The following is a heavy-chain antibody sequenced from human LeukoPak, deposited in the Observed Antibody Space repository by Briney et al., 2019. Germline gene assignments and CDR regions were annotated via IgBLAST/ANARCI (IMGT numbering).Heavy chain of an antibody. D-gene: IGHD3-10*01. CDR3: ASKGLLLWFGELLFPY. Sequence: GGSLRLSCAASGFTFSSYAMSWVRQAPGKGLEWVSSISGRGGSTYYADSVKGRFTISRDNSKNTLYLKMNSLRAEDTAVYYCASKGLLLWFGELLFPYWGQGTLVTVSS. CDR2: ISGRGGST. J-gene: IGHJ4*02. V-gene: IGHV3-23*01. CDR1: GFTFSSYA.